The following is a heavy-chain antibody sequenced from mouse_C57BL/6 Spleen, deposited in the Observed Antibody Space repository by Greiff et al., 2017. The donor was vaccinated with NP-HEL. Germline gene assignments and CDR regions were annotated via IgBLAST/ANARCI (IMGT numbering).Heavy chain of an antibody. CDR2: INPYNGGT. J-gene: IGHJ4*01. CDR1: GYTFTDYY. CDR3: ARGGATVEGYAMDY. Sequence: EVQLQQSGPVLVKPGASVKMSCKASGYTFTDYYMNWVKQSHGKSLEWIGVINPYNGGTSYNQKFKGKATLTVDKSSSTAYMELNSLTSEDSAVYYYARGGATVEGYAMDYWGQGTSVTVSS. V-gene: IGHV1-19*01. D-gene: IGHD1-1*01.